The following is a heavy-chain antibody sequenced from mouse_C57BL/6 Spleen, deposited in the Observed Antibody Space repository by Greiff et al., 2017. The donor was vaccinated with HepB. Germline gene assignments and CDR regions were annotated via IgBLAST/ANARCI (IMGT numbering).Heavy chain of an antibody. Sequence: EVQLQQSGPVLVKPGASVKMSCKASGYTFTDYYMNWVKQSHGKSLEWIGVINPYNGGTSYNQKFKGKDTLTVDKSSSTAYMELNSLTSEDSAVYYCASIYYGKEHYYAMDYWGQGTSVTVSS. CDR3: ASIYYGKEHYYAMDY. J-gene: IGHJ4*01. CDR1: GYTFTDYY. D-gene: IGHD2-1*01. V-gene: IGHV1-19*01. CDR2: INPYNGGT.